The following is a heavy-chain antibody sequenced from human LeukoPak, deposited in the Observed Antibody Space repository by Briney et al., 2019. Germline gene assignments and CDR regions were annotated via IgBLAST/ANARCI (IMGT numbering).Heavy chain of an antibody. CDR3: AKAMVYIVGATPYYFDY. Sequence: GGSLRLSCAASGFTFSSYSMNWVRQAPGKGLEWVSSISSSSYIYYADSVKGRFTISRDNSKNTLYLQMNSLRAEDTAVYYCAKAMVYIVGATPYYFDYWGQGTLVTVSS. CDR2: ISSSSYI. V-gene: IGHV3-21*04. J-gene: IGHJ4*02. CDR1: GFTFSSYS. D-gene: IGHD1-26*01.